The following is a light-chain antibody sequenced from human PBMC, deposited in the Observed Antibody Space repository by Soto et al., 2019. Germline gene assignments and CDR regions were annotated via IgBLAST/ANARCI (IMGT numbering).Light chain of an antibody. CDR1: QSVSNNY. J-gene: IGKJ1*01. V-gene: IGKV3-20*01. CDR3: QQYSNLWT. Sequence: EIVLTQSPGTLSLSPGERATLSCRTSQSVSNNYLAWYQQKPGQAPRLLIYGASSRATGVPDRFSGSGSGTDFTLSISRLEPEDFAVYSCQQYSNLWTFGQGTKVEIK. CDR2: GAS.